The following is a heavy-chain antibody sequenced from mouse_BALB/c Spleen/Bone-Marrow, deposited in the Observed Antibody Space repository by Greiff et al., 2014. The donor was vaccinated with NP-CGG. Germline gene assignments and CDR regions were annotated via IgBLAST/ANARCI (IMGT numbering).Heavy chain of an antibody. CDR1: GYTFTSYY. Sequence: VKLVESGAELVKPGASVKLSCKASGYTFTSYYMYWVKQRPGQGLEWIGEINLSNGGTNFNEKFKSKATLTVDKSSSTAYMQLSSLTSEDSAVYYCTRRLLYYAMDYWGQGTSVTVSS. V-gene: IGHV1S81*02. CDR3: TRRLLYYAMDY. J-gene: IGHJ4*01. CDR2: INLSNGGT. D-gene: IGHD2-13*01.